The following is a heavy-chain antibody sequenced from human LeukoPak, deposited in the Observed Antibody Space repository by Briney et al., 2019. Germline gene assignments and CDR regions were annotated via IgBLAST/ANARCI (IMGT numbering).Heavy chain of an antibody. D-gene: IGHD3-22*01. Sequence: GASVKVSCKASGFTFTSSAMQWVRQARGQRLEWIGWIVVGSGNTNYAQKFQERVTITRDMSTGTAYMELSSLRSEDTAVYYCAARFLNYYDSSDYYYDYWGQGTLVTVSA. CDR2: IVVGSGNT. CDR3: AARFLNYYDSSDYYYDY. CDR1: GFTFTSSA. J-gene: IGHJ4*02. V-gene: IGHV1-58*02.